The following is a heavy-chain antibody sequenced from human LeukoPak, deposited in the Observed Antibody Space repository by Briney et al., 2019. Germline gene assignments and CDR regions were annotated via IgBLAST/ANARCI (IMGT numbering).Heavy chain of an antibody. CDR1: DGSISGYY. D-gene: IGHD4-23*01. Sequence: SETLSLTCSVSDGSISGYYWSWIRQPAGKGLEWIGRMHTSGSSNYNVSLKSRVTISVDTSKNQFSLKLSSVTAADTAVYYCARHHSGGWFDPWGQGTLVTVSS. CDR2: MHTSGSS. J-gene: IGHJ5*02. V-gene: IGHV4-4*07. CDR3: ARHHSGGWFDP.